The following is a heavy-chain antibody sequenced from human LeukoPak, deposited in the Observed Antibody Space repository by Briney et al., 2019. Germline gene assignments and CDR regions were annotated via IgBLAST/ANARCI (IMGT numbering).Heavy chain of an antibody. CDR3: AKSYYYDGSGYAPFDC. CDR1: GFSFSSYA. Sequence: GGSLRLSCAASGFSFSSYAMSWVRQAPGNGLEWVSAISGSGGTTYYADSVKGRFTISRDNSKNTLYLQMNSLRAEDTAVYYCAKSYYYDGSGYAPFDCWGQGTLVTVSS. D-gene: IGHD3-22*01. V-gene: IGHV3-23*01. CDR2: ISGSGGTT. J-gene: IGHJ4*02.